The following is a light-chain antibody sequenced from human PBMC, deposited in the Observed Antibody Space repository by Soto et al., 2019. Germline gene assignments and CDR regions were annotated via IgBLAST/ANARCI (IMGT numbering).Light chain of an antibody. J-gene: IGLJ1*01. CDR3: TSYSDYLSLDV. CDR2: DVT. Sequence: QSVLTQPDSVSASLGESITISCIGTNTDIGGYNYVSWYQQHPGKAPKLVIYDVTSLPSGIPNRFSGSKSGFTASLTISGLQAEDFFHYFCTSYSDYLSLDVFGTGTNLNVL. V-gene: IGLV2-14*03. CDR1: NTDIGGYNY.